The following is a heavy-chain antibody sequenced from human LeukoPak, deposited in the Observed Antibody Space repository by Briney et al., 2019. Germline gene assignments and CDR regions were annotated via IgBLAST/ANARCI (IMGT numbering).Heavy chain of an antibody. Sequence: GGSLRLSCAASVLTFSSYAMSWVPHAPGKGLEWVSAISGSGGSTYYAGSVKGRFTISRDNSKNTLYLQMNSLRAEDTAVYYCAKDRILLWQLEDYYFDYWGQGTLVSVSS. CDR2: ISGSGGST. J-gene: IGHJ4*02. D-gene: IGHD5-18*01. CDR1: VLTFSSYA. CDR3: AKDRILLWQLEDYYFDY. V-gene: IGHV3-23*01.